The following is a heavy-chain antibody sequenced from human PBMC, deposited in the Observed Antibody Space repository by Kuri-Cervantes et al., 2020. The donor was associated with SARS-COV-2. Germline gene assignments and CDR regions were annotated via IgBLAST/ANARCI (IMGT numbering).Heavy chain of an antibody. J-gene: IGHJ4*02. CDR1: GGSININGYF. CDR2: IFYSGST. Sequence: GSLRLSCTVSGGSININGYFWGWIRQSPGKGLEWIGSIFYSGSTSYNPPLGSRGTISIDTSRNLFSLSLSSVTAADTSLYFCARQRDSQFDYWGQGTLVTVSS. CDR3: ARQRDSQFDY. V-gene: IGHV4-39*01. D-gene: IGHD3-22*01.